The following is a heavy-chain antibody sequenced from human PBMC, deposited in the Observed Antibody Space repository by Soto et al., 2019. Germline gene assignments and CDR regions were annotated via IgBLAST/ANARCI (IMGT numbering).Heavy chain of an antibody. J-gene: IGHJ4*02. Sequence: EVQLLESGGGLVQPGGSLRLSCAASGFTFSSYAMSWVRQAPGKGLEWVSAISGSGVSTYSADSVKGRLTISRDNSRNTLYLQMNSLRAEDTAVYYCAKDKNYYDSTAYYYPLLDHWGQGTLVTVSS. CDR3: AKDKNYYDSTAYYYPLLDH. CDR2: ISGSGVST. D-gene: IGHD3-22*01. CDR1: GFTFSSYA. V-gene: IGHV3-23*01.